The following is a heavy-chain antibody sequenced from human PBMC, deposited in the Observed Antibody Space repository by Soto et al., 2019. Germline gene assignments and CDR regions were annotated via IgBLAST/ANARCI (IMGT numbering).Heavy chain of an antibody. CDR2: INHSGST. J-gene: IGHJ4*02. Sequence: SETLSLTCAVYGGSFSGYYWSWIRQPPGKGLEWIGEINHSGSTNYNPSLKSRVTISVDTSKNQFSLKLSSVTAADTAVYYCARGPTYYDFWSGYYTVFDYWGQGTLVTVSS. CDR1: GGSFSGYY. V-gene: IGHV4-34*01. D-gene: IGHD3-3*01. CDR3: ARGPTYYDFWSGYYTVFDY.